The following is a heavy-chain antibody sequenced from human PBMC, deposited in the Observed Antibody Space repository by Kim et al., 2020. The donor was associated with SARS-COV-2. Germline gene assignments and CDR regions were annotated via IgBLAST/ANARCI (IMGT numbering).Heavy chain of an antibody. CDR2: IQYDGSYK. CDR3: SRDYSSSRIHAFDI. CDR1: GFTFSIYG. Sequence: GGSLRLSCAASGFTFSIYGIHWVRQAPGKGLEWVSFIQYDGSYKSYADSVKGRFTISRDNSQDTVYLLMNNLRAEDTAVYYCSRDYSSSRIHAFDIWGQGTMVTVSS. V-gene: IGHV3-30*02. D-gene: IGHD3-10*01. J-gene: IGHJ3*02.